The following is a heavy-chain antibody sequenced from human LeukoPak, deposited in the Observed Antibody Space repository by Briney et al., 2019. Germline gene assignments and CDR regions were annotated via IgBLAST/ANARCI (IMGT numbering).Heavy chain of an antibody. CDR2: IYYSGST. J-gene: IGHJ6*02. V-gene: IGHV4-59*08. Sequence: SETLSLTCTVSGGSISSYYWSWIRQPPGKGLEWIGYIYYSGSTNYNPSLKSRVTISVDTSKNQFSLKLSSVTAADTAVYYCARSRGGYSYGYVRYYYGMDVWGQGTTATVSS. CDR3: ARSRGGYSYGYVRYYYGMDV. CDR1: GGSISSYY. D-gene: IGHD5-18*01.